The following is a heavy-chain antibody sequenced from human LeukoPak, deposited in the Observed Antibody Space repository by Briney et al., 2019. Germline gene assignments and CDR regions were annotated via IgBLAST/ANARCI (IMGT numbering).Heavy chain of an antibody. D-gene: IGHD1-14*01. CDR2: ISGSGGST. CDR3: ARDVLAAGATGTFDI. CDR1: GFTFSSYA. Sequence: GVSLRLSCAASGFTFSSYAMSWVRQAPGKGLEWVSAISGSGGSTYYADSVKGRFTISRDNAKTSLYLQMNSLRAEDTAVYYCARDVLAAGATGTFDIWGQGTMVTVSS. J-gene: IGHJ3*02. V-gene: IGHV3-23*01.